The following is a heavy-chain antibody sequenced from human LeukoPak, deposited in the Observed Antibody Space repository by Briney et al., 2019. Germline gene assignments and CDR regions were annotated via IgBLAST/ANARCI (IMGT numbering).Heavy chain of an antibody. CDR2: IYYSGST. CDR1: GGSISSSSYY. J-gene: IGHJ4*02. D-gene: IGHD3-22*01. V-gene: IGHV4-39*07. CDR3: ARDPWDSSGYYLWFDY. Sequence: SQTLSLTCTVSGGSISSSSYYWGWIRQPPGKGLEWIGSIYYSGSTYYNPSLKSRVTISVDTSKTQFSLKLSSVTAADTAVYYCARDPWDSSGYYLWFDYWGQGTLVTVSS.